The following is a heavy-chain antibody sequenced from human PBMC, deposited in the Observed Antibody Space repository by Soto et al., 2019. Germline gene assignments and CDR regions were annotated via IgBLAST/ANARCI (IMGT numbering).Heavy chain of an antibody. J-gene: IGHJ5*02. CDR1: GGSISSGAYY. Sequence: QVQLQESGPGLVKPSQTLSLTCTVSGGSISSGAYYWSWIRQPPGKGLEWIGYMYYSGSTYYNPSLKIRVTISVDTSKNQFSLKLSSVTAADTAAYYCARDQTVGDTGYNWSDPWGQGTLVTVSS. V-gene: IGHV4-30-4*01. CDR2: MYYSGST. CDR3: ARDQTVGDTGYNWSDP. D-gene: IGHD1-26*01.